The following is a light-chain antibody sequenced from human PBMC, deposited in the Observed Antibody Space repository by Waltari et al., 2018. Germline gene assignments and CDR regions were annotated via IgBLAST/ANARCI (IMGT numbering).Light chain of an antibody. J-gene: IGLJ1*01. CDR2: DVT. CDR1: RSHVGAVDP. Sequence: QSALTQPRSVSGSPGQSVTISCTGTRSHVGAVDPASWYQQRPGKAPKLIIYDVTERPSGVPDRFSGSKSDNKASLTISGLQADDEADYYCCSYAGRYTNYVFGSGTKVTVL. CDR3: CSYAGRYTNYV. V-gene: IGLV2-11*01.